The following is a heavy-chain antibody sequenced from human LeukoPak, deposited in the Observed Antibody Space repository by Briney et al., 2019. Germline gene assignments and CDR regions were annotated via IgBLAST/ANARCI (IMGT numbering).Heavy chain of an antibody. CDR1: GFTVSSKY. Sequence: GGSLRLSCAASGFTVSSKYMSWVRQAPGKGLEWVSVIYSGGSTYYADSVKGRFTISRDNSKNTLYLQMNSLTGEDTALYYCTRDGGYGSYVTPSNWYFDLWGRGTLVTVSS. J-gene: IGHJ2*01. CDR2: IYSGGST. CDR3: TRDGGYGSYVTPSNWYFDL. V-gene: IGHV3-53*01. D-gene: IGHD3-16*01.